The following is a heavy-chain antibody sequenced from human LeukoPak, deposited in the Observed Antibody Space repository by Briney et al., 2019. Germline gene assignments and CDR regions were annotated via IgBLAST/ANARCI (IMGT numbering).Heavy chain of an antibody. D-gene: IGHD3-3*01. V-gene: IGHV3-7*01. Sequence: GGSLRLSCAASGFTFSSYWMSWVRQAPGKGLEWVANIKQDGSEKYYVDSVKGRFTISRDNAKNSLYLQMNSLRAEDTAVYYCAREITIFAYYYYYMDVWGKGTTVTVSS. CDR2: IKQDGSEK. J-gene: IGHJ6*03. CDR1: GFTFSSYW. CDR3: AREITIFAYYYYYMDV.